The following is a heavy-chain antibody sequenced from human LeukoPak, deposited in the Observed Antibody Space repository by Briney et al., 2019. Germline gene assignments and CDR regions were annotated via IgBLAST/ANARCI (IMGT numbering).Heavy chain of an antibody. D-gene: IGHD2/OR15-2a*01. J-gene: IGHJ4*02. Sequence: GGSLRLSCAVPGFSVSGNYMSWVRQAPGQGLEWVSVLHSGGGTFYTDSVRGRFTISRDNFKNTLYLQMNSLTDEDTAVYYCARDSQYYFLDYWGQGTQVTVSS. CDR1: GFSVSGNY. CDR3: ARDSQYYFLDY. V-gene: IGHV3-66*01. CDR2: LHSGGGT.